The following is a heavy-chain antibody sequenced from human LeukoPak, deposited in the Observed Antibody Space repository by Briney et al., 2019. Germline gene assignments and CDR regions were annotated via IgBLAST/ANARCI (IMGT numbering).Heavy chain of an antibody. Sequence: ASVKVSCKASGGTFSSYAISWVRQAPGQGLEWMGGIIPIFGTANYAQKFQGRVTITTDESTSTAYMELSSLRSEDTAVYYCARQEYSYGWGYYFDYWGQGTLVTVSS. J-gene: IGHJ4*02. CDR1: GGTFSSYA. CDR2: IIPIFGTA. V-gene: IGHV1-69*05. CDR3: ARQEYSYGWGYYFDY. D-gene: IGHD5-18*01.